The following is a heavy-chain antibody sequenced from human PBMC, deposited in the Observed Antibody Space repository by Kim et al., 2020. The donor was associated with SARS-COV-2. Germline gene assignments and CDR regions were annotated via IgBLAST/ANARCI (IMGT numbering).Heavy chain of an antibody. Sequence: ASVKVSCKASGYTFTSYDINWVRQATGQGLEWMGWLNPNSGNTGYAQKFQGRVTMTRNTSISTAYMELSSLRAEDTAVYYCARVPLIAAAGEYYYYYCMDVWGQGTTVTVSS. CDR3: ARVPLIAAAGEYYYYYCMDV. J-gene: IGHJ6*02. CDR1: GYTFTSYD. CDR2: LNPNSGNT. V-gene: IGHV1-8*01. D-gene: IGHD6-13*01.